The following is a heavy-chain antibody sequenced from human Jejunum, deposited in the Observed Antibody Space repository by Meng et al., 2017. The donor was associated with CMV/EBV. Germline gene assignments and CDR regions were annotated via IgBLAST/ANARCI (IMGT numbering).Heavy chain of an antibody. CDR1: SG. CDR2: IRFDGGKK. V-gene: IGHV3-30*02. J-gene: IGHJ6*02. D-gene: IGHD6-19*01. Sequence: SGMHWVRQAPGTGLEWVAFIRFDGGKKYYADSVKGRFTISRDDSKNTLHLQMNSLKPEDTGDYYCAKSVQDSSSGWYDYYYGMDVWGQGTTVTVSS. CDR3: AKSVQDSSSGWYDYYYGMDV.